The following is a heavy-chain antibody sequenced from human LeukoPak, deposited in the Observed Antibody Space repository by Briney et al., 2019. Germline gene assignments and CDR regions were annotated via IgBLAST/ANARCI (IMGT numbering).Heavy chain of an antibody. V-gene: IGHV4-34*01. CDR3: ARGKVTRDWYFDL. CDR2: TTHSGST. D-gene: IGHD4-17*01. CDR1: GDSVRLYN. J-gene: IGHJ2*01. Sequence: SETLSLTCAVYGDSVRLYNWNWIRQPPGKGLEWIGKTTHSGSTAYNPSLKSRVTMSIDKSKNQLSLQLSSVTAADTAVYYCARGKVTRDWYFDLWGRGTLVTVSS.